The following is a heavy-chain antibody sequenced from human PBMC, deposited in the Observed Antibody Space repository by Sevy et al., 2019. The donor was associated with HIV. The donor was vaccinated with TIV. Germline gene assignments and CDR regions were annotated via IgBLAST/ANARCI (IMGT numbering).Heavy chain of an antibody. Sequence: GGSLRLSCTASGFAFSTYGMHWVRQAPGKGLEWVAIIWYEGINKDYAEPVKGRFTISRDDSKNTVYLQMNSLKTEDTAVYYCTHDDNYYYGMAVWGQGTTVTVSS. CDR3: THDDNYYYGMAV. V-gene: IGHV3-33*01. CDR2: IWYEGINK. J-gene: IGHJ6*02. D-gene: IGHD3-9*01. CDR1: GFAFSTYG.